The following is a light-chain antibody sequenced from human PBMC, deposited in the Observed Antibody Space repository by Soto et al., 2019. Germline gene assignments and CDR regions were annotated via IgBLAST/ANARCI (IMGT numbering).Light chain of an antibody. V-gene: IGKV3-15*01. J-gene: IGKJ2*01. CDR1: QSVSNN. Sequence: VVMTQYPATLSVSPGRRAILSCRASQSVSNNLAWYQQKPGQAPRLLIYGASTRATGIPARFSGSGSGTFFSLTISSLQSEDFAVYYCHQYTSWYTFGQGTKLEIK. CDR3: HQYTSWYT. CDR2: GAS.